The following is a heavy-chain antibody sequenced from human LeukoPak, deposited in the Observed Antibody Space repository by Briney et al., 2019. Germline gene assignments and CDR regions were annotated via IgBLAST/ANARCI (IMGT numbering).Heavy chain of an antibody. CDR1: GGSFSGYY. CDR2: INHSGST. Sequence: PSETLSLTCAVYGGSFSGYYWSWIRQPPGKGLEWIGEINHSGSTNYNPSLKSRVTISVDTSKNQFSLKLSSVTAADTAVYYCARDENGFSGMDVWGQGTTVTVSS. V-gene: IGHV4-34*01. J-gene: IGHJ6*02. D-gene: IGHD2-8*01. CDR3: ARDENGFSGMDV.